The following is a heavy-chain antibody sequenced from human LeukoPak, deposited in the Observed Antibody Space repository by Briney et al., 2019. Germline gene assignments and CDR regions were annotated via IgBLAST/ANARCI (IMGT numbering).Heavy chain of an antibody. CDR1: GDSISSSSYY. CDR3: ARGSTVAATAY. J-gene: IGHJ4*02. Sequence: PSETLSLTCTVSGDSISSSSYYWGWVRQPPGKGLEWIGSVSYSGSTYYNPSLKSRVTISVDTSKNQFSLRIISVTAADTAVYYCARGSTVAATAYWGQGTLVAVSS. CDR2: VSYSGST. V-gene: IGHV4-39*01. D-gene: IGHD6-19*01.